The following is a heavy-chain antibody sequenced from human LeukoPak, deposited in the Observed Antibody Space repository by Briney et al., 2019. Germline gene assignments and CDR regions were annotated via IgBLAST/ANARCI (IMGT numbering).Heavy chain of an antibody. J-gene: IGHJ6*03. D-gene: IGHD2-15*01. CDR3: ATARCGSCYSYNYYYYYMDV. CDR2: IIPIFGTA. V-gene: IGHV1-69*05. Sequence: SVKVSCKASGGTFSSYAISWVRQAPGQGLEWMGRIIPIFGTANYAQKFQRRVTITTDESTSTAYMELSSLRSEDTAVYYCATARCGSCYSYNYYYYYMDVWGKGTTVTVSS. CDR1: GGTFSSYA.